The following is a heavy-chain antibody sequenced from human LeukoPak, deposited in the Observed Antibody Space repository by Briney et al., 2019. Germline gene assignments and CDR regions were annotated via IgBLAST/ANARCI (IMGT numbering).Heavy chain of an antibody. Sequence: SETLSLTCAVYGGSFSGYYWSWIRQPPGKGLEWIGEINHSGSTNYNPSLKSRVTISVDTSKNQFTLKLSSVTAADTAVYYCAGGNGGSGSDDYWGQGTLVNVSS. CDR3: AGGNGGSGSDDY. D-gene: IGHD3-10*01. V-gene: IGHV4-34*01. CDR1: GGSFSGYY. CDR2: INHSGST. J-gene: IGHJ4*02.